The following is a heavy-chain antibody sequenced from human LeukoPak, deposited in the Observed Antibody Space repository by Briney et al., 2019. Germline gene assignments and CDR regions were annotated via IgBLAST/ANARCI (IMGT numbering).Heavy chain of an antibody. CDR1: GGSISSGDYY. D-gene: IGHD3-3*01. V-gene: IGHV4-30-4*01. CDR2: IYYSGST. Sequence: SQTLSLTCTVSGGSISSGDYYWSWIRQPPGEGLEWIGYIYYSGSTYYNPSLKSRVTISVDTSKNQFSLKLSSVTAADTAVYYCARSPPKNYYDFWSGYHYWYFDLWGRGTLVTVSS. J-gene: IGHJ2*01. CDR3: ARSPPKNYYDFWSGYHYWYFDL.